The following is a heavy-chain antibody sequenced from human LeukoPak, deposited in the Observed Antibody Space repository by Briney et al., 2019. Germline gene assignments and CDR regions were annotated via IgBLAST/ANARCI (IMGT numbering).Heavy chain of an antibody. V-gene: IGHV3-33*01. Sequence: PGTSMRLSCAASGFTFSNFGMHWVRQAPDKGLEWVAATWYDGSNKYYADSVKGRFTISRDNSKNTLYLQMNSLRAEDTAVYYCASAIYNDYGALWGQGTLVTVSS. D-gene: IGHD4-17*01. J-gene: IGHJ4*02. CDR1: GFTFSNFG. CDR2: TWYDGSNK. CDR3: ASAIYNDYGAL.